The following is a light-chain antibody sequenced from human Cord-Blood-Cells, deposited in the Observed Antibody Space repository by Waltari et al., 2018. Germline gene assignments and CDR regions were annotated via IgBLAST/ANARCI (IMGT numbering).Light chain of an antibody. CDR2: DVS. V-gene: IGLV2-14*01. CDR3: SSYTSSSTWV. J-gene: IGLJ3*02. Sequence: QSALTQPASVSGSPGQSITISCTGTSSDVGGYNYVSWYQQHPGQAPKLMIYDVSKRPCGVSNRFSGSKSGHTASLTISGLQAEDEADYYCSSYTSSSTWVFGGGTKLTVL. CDR1: SSDVGGYNY.